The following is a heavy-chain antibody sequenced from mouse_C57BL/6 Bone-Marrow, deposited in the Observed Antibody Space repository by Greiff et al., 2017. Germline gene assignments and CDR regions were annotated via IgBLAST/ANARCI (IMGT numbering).Heavy chain of an antibody. CDR1: GFTFSDYG. J-gene: IGHJ4*01. CDR2: ISSGSSTI. D-gene: IGHD1-1*01. V-gene: IGHV5-17*01. Sequence: DVMLVESGGGLVKPGGSLKLSCAASGFTFSDYGMHWVRQAPEKGLEWVAYISSGSSTIYYADTVKGRFTISRDNAKNTLFLQMTSLRSEDTAMYYCARACTTVLHYYAMDYWGQGTSVTVSS. CDR3: ARACTTVLHYYAMDY.